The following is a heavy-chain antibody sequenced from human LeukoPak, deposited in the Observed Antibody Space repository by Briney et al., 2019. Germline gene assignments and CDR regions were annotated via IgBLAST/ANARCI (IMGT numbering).Heavy chain of an antibody. Sequence: GGSLRLSCAASGFTFSSYSMNWVRQAPGKGREWVSSISSSSSYIYYADSVKGRFTISRDNAKNSLYLQMNSLRAEDTAVYYCARGGPYCSSTSCYYLGPIDYWGQGTLVPSPQ. D-gene: IGHD2-2*01. CDR2: ISSSSSYI. CDR3: ARGGPYCSSTSCYYLGPIDY. CDR1: GFTFSSYS. J-gene: IGHJ4*02. V-gene: IGHV3-21*01.